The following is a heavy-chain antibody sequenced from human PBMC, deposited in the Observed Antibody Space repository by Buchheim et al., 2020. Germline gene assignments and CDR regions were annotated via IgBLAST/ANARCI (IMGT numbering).Heavy chain of an antibody. Sequence: EVQLLESGGGLVQPGGSLRLSCAASGFTFSSYAMSWVRQAPGKGLEWVSAISGSGGSTYYADSVTGRFTISRTNSKNRLYLQMNSLRAEDTAVYYCAKDTPLETYYYDSSGYLFDYWGQGTL. D-gene: IGHD3-22*01. CDR3: AKDTPLETYYYDSSGYLFDY. CDR1: GFTFSSYA. V-gene: IGHV3-23*01. CDR2: ISGSGGST. J-gene: IGHJ4*02.